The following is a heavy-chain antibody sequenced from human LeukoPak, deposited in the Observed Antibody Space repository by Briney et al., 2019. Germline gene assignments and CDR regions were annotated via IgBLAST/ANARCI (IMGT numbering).Heavy chain of an antibody. CDR1: GYTFTSYG. Sequence: RASVKVSCKASGYTFTSYGISWVRQAPGQGLEWMGWINPNSGGTNYTQKFQGRVTMTRDTSISTAYMELSRLRSDDTAVYYCARGNFDWLLSDYYYYMDVWGRGTTVTVSS. J-gene: IGHJ6*03. V-gene: IGHV1-2*02. CDR2: INPNSGGT. CDR3: ARGNFDWLLSDYYYYMDV. D-gene: IGHD3-9*01.